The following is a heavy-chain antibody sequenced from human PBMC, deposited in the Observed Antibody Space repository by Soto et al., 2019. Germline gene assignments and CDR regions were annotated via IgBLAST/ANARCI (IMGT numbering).Heavy chain of an antibody. CDR1: GGSISSGGYY. Sequence: PSETLSLTCTVSGGSISSGGYYWSWIRQHPGKGLEWIGYIYSGGSTYYNPSLKSRVTVSVDTSKNHFSLKLTSVTAADTAMYYCARQSYDSTGYYYGAWGQGTLVTVSS. D-gene: IGHD3-22*01. V-gene: IGHV4-31*03. J-gene: IGHJ5*02. CDR2: IYSGGST. CDR3: ARQSYDSTGYYYGA.